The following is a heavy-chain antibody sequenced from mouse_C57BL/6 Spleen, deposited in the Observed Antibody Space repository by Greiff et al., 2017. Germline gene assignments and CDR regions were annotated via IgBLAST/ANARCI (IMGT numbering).Heavy chain of an antibody. J-gene: IGHJ1*03. V-gene: IGHV5-4*03. CDR3: ARYYGSGYFDV. D-gene: IGHD1-1*01. CDR1: GFTFSSYA. Sequence: EVKVVESGGGLVKPGGSLKLSCAASGFTFSSYAMSWVRQTPEKRLEWVATISDGGSYTYYPDNVKGRFTLTRDNAKNNLYLQMSHLKSEDTAMYYCARYYGSGYFDVWGTGTTVTVSS. CDR2: ISDGGSYT.